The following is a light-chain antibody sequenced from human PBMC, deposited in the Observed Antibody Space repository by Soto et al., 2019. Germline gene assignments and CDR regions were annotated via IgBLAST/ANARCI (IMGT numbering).Light chain of an antibody. J-gene: IGKJ1*01. V-gene: IGKV3-15*01. CDR2: GAS. CDR3: QQYNNWPPWT. CDR1: QSVSSN. Sequence: IEMTQSPATLSVSPGERATLSCRASQSVSSNLVWYQRKPGQAPRLLIYGASTRVTGIPARFGGSGSGTEFTLTISSLQSEDFAVYYCQQYNNWPPWTFGQGTKVDIK.